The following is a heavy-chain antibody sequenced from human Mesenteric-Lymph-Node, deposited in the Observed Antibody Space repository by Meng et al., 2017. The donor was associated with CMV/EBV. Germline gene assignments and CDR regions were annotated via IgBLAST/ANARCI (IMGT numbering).Heavy chain of an antibody. CDR1: GDPINTDNYN. J-gene: IGHJ5*02. CDR2: IGQNFNAGSP. V-gene: IGHV4-61*01. CDR3: VAYLVGIGGRGS. D-gene: IGHD1-26*01. Sequence: SETLSLTCTVSGDPINTDNYNWAWVRQPPGKELEWIGQIGQNFNAGSPTYNPSFESRVTISADTSKNQFSLKLASVTAADTAVYFCVAYLVGIGGRGSWGQGTLVTVSS.